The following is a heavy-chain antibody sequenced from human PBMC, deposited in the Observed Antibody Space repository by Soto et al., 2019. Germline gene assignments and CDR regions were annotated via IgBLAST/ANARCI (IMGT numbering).Heavy chain of an antibody. CDR3: AAFGSIAAAGTLDY. CDR2: IVVGSGNT. D-gene: IGHD6-13*01. CDR1: GFTFTSSA. V-gene: IGHV1-58*01. J-gene: IGHJ4*02. Sequence: SVKVSCKASGFTFTSSAVQWVRQARGQRLEWIGWIVVGSGNTNYAQKFQERVTITRDMSTSTAYMELSSLRSEDTAVYYCAAFGSIAAAGTLDYWGQGTLVTVSS.